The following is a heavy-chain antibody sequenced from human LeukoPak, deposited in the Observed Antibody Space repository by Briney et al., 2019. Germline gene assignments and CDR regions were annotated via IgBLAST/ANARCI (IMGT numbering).Heavy chain of an antibody. CDR3: ARSIEWQRLFPPVAAGYFQH. D-gene: IGHD6-25*01. Sequence: ASVKVSCKASGYTFTGYYMHWVRQAPGQGLEWMGWINPNSGGTNYAQKFQGRVTMTRDTSISTAYMELSRLRSDDTAVYYCARSIEWQRLFPPVAAGYFQHWGQGTLVTVSS. V-gene: IGHV1-2*02. J-gene: IGHJ1*01. CDR2: INPNSGGT. CDR1: GYTFTGYY.